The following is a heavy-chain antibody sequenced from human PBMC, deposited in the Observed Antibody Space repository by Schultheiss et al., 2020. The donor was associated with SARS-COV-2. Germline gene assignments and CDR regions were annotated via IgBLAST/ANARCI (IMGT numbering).Heavy chain of an antibody. V-gene: IGHV2-70*01. Sequence: SGPTLVKSTQTLTLTCTFSGFSLSTCTMTVSWIRQPPGKALEWLALIYWDDDKHYSTSLKTRLTISKDTSKNQVVLTMTNMDPVDTATYYCARMTTVTRDAFDIWGQGTMVTVSS. J-gene: IGHJ3*02. D-gene: IGHD4-11*01. CDR2: IYWDDDK. CDR1: GFSLSTCTMT. CDR3: ARMTTVTRDAFDI.